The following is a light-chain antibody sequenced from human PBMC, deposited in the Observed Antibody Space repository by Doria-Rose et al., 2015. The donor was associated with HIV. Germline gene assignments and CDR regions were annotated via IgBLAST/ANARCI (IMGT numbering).Light chain of an antibody. Sequence: QSVLIQPRSVSGSPGQSVTISCTRTSSNVGGYNYVSWYQHHPGKAPKLMIYDVSKRPSGVPDRFSGSKSGNTASLTISGLQAEDEADYYCCSYAGSYSYVLFGGGTKLTVL. CDR3: CSYAGSYSYVL. V-gene: IGLV2-11*01. CDR1: SSNVGGYNY. CDR2: DVS. J-gene: IGLJ2*01.